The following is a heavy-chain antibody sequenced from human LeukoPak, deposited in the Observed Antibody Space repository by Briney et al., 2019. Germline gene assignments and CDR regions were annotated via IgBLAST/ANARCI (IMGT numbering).Heavy chain of an antibody. D-gene: IGHD3-10*01. CDR2: FYHRGST. CDR1: GGSFSGYY. J-gene: IGHJ3*02. Sequence: SETLSLTCAVYGGSFSGYYWGWIRQPPGKGLEWIGSFYHRGSTYYNPSLKSRVTISVDTSKNQFTLELSSVTAADTAVYYCARLRITMVRGVWGHAFDIWGQGTMVTVSS. V-gene: IGHV4-38-2*01. CDR3: ARLRITMVRGVWGHAFDI.